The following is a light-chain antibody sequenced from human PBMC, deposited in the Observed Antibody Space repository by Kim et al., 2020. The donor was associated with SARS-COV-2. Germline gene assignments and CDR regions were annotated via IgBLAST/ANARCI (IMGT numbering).Light chain of an antibody. CDR3: LLHYGGVQV. CDR2: STT. CDR1: TGAVTSAYY. J-gene: IGLJ3*02. Sequence: PGGTVTLTGASSTGAVTSAYYPNWFQQKPGQTPRPLIYSTTNRHSWTPARFSAYLLGGRAALTLAAVQPEDEAVYYCLLHYGGVQVFGAGTKVTVL. V-gene: IGLV7-43*01.